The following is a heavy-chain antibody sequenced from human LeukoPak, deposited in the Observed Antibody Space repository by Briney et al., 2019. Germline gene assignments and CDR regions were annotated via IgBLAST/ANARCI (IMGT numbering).Heavy chain of an antibody. Sequence: SETLSLTCTVSGGSISSSSYYWGWIRQPPGKGLEWIGSIYYSGSTYYNPSLKSRVTISVDTSKNQFSLKLSSVTAADTAVYYCARVSLEGLYNWNYSNWFDPWGQGTLVTVSS. CDR2: IYYSGST. J-gene: IGHJ5*02. CDR3: ARVSLEGLYNWNYSNWFDP. D-gene: IGHD1-7*01. V-gene: IGHV4-39*07. CDR1: GGSISSSSYY.